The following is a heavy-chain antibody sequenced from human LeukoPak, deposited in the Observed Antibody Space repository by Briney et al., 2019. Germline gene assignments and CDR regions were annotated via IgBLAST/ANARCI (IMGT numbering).Heavy chain of an antibody. CDR2: INHSGST. D-gene: IGHD6-13*01. J-gene: IGHJ4*02. V-gene: IGHV4-34*01. CDR1: GGSFSGYY. CDR3: ARGRDDEPQLVRDGPVLNY. Sequence: SETLSLTCAVYGGSFSGYYWSWIRQPPGKGLEWIGEINHSGSTNYNPSLKSRVTISVDTSKNQFSLKLSSVTAADTAVYYCARGRDDEPQLVRDGPVLNYWGQGTLVTVSS.